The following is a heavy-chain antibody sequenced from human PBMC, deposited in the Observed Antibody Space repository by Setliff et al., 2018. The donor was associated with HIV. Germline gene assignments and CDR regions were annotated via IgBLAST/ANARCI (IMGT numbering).Heavy chain of an antibody. D-gene: IGHD3-22*01. J-gene: IGHJ3*02. CDR2: IYYSGST. CDR1: GGSISSHY. CDR3: ARDRVSSGYTAAFEI. V-gene: IGHV4-59*11. Sequence: SETLSLTCTVSGGSISSHYWSWIRQPPGKGLEWIGYIYYSGSTNYNPSLKSRVTISVDTSKNQFSLKLSSVTAADTAVYYCARDRVSSGYTAAFEIWGQGTVVTVSS.